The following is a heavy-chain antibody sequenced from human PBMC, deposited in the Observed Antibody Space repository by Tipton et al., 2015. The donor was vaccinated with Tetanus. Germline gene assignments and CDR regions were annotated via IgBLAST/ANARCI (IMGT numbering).Heavy chain of an antibody. Sequence: QLVQSGAEVKKPGESLKISCKGSGYSFTSYWIGWVRQMPGKGLEWMGIIYPGDSDTRYSPPFQGQVTISADKSISTAYLQWSSLKASDTAMYYCARLRGYSSGWSTGENYFDYWGQGTLVTVSS. D-gene: IGHD6-19*01. CDR3: ARLRGYSSGWSTGENYFDY. CDR2: IYPGDSDT. CDR1: GYSFTSYW. J-gene: IGHJ4*02. V-gene: IGHV5-51*01.